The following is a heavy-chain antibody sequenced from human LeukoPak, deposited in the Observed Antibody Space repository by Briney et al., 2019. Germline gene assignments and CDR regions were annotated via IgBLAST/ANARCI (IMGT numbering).Heavy chain of an antibody. CDR3: ARGGDDYSSGWYFDY. J-gene: IGHJ4*02. V-gene: IGHV3-74*01. CDR2: INPDGTTT. CDR1: GFTFSTYW. Sequence: GGSLRLSCAASGFTFSTYWMHWVRQAPGKGLVWVSRINPDGTTTSYADSVKGRFTISRDNAKDTVYLQMNSLRAEDTAVYYCARGGDDYSSGWYFDYWGQGTLVTVSS. D-gene: IGHD6-19*01.